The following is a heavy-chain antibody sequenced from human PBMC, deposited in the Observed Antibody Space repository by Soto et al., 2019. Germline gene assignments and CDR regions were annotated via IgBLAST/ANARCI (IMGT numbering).Heavy chain of an antibody. Sequence: PSETLSLTCEVPGYSIGSYNWWGWIRQPPGKGLEWIGYIYYTGTTYYNLSLKSRVTMSVDTAKDQFSPKVHSVTAADTAVYYCARTSRLKTGQLDYWGQGILVTVSS. D-gene: IGHD3-9*01. CDR2: IYYTGTT. CDR1: GYSIGSYNW. J-gene: IGHJ4*02. CDR3: ARTSRLKTGQLDY. V-gene: IGHV4-28*01.